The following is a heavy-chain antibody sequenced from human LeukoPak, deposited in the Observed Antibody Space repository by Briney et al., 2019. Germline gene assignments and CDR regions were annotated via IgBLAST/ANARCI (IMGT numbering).Heavy chain of an antibody. J-gene: IGHJ4*02. Sequence: GGSLRLSCAASGFTFSDYNMRWIRQAPGKGLEWVSSISRSGSTKYYADSVKGRFTISRDNAKKSLYLQMDSLRAEDTAVYYCARQGKAVAGGFDSWGQGTLVTVSS. CDR3: ARQGKAVAGGFDS. CDR1: GFTFSDYN. CDR2: ISRSGSTK. V-gene: IGHV3-11*04. D-gene: IGHD6-19*01.